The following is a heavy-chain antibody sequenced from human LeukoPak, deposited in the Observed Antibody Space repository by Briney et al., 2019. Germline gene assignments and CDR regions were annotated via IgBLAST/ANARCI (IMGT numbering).Heavy chain of an antibody. CDR1: GFTFSTYW. CDR2: ISSDGTGT. J-gene: IGHJ4*02. CDR3: ARGKYTAKDY. Sequence: GGSLTLSCAASGFTFSTYWMHWVRQAPGKGLVWVSRISSDGTGTDYADSVKGRFTISRDNAKNTLSLQMNSLRAEDTAVYYCARGKYTAKDYWGQGTLVTVSS. D-gene: IGHD5-18*01. V-gene: IGHV3-74*01.